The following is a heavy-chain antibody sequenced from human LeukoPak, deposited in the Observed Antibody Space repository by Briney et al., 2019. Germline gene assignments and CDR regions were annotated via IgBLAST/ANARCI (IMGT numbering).Heavy chain of an antibody. V-gene: IGHV5-51*01. CDR1: GYTFTTYW. D-gene: IGHD6-13*01. J-gene: IGHJ3*01. Sequence: GESLKISCEGSGYTFTTYWIGWVRQVPGRGLEWMGIVYPGNSDARYSPSFQGQVTISVVKSISTAYLQWTSLKASDTAMYYCARIKYSSSLSAFDFWGQGTMVTVSS. CDR3: ARIKYSSSLSAFDF. CDR2: VYPGNSDA.